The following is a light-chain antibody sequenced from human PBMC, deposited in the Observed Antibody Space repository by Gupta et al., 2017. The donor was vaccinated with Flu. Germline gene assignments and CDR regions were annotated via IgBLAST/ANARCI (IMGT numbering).Light chain of an antibody. Sequence: DIQITQPPSSLSASVGDRVTITCRASQSISSYLNWYQQKPGKAPKLLIYAASSLQSGVPSRFSGSGSGTDFTLTISSLQPEDFATYYCQQSDSTPGYSFGQWTKLEIK. CDR1: QSISSY. CDR2: AAS. CDR3: QQSDSTPGYS. J-gene: IGKJ2*03. V-gene: IGKV1-39*01.